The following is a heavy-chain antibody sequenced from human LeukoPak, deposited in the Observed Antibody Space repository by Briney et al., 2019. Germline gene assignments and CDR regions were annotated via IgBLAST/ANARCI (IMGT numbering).Heavy chain of an antibody. CDR2: IYYSGST. D-gene: IGHD1-26*01. CDR1: GGSISSSSYY. Sequence: PSETLSLTCTVSGGSISSSSYYWGWIRQPPGKGLEWTGSIYYSGSTYYNPSLKSRVTISVDTSKNQFSLKLSSVTAADTAVYYCARESVGATSGEYYFDYWGQGTLVTVSS. J-gene: IGHJ4*02. V-gene: IGHV4-39*07. CDR3: ARESVGATSGEYYFDY.